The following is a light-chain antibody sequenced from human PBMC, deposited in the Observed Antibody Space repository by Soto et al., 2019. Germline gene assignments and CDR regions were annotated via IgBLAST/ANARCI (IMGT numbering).Light chain of an antibody. Sequence: QSALTQPASVSGSPGRSITISCTGTSSDIGGYNYVSWYQQHPGKAPKLMIYEVNDRPSGVSNRFSGSKSGNTASLTISGLQAEDEADYYCSSYTSSSTYVIFGGGTKLTVL. CDR3: SSYTSSSTYVI. CDR2: EVN. V-gene: IGLV2-14*01. CDR1: SSDIGGYNY. J-gene: IGLJ2*01.